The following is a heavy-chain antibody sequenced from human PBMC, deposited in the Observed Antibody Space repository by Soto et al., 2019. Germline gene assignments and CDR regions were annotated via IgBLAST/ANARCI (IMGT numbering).Heavy chain of an antibody. CDR1: GGTFSSYA. CDR3: EREVDTLFGVVTKFEP. Sequence: QVQLVQSGAEVKKPGSSVKVSCKASGGTFSSYAISWVRQAPGQGLEWMGGIIPIFGTANYAQKFQGRVTITADESTSTAYMDLSSQRSEDTELYYCEREVDTLFGVVTKFEPWGQGSLVTVSS. D-gene: IGHD3-3*01. CDR2: IIPIFGTA. V-gene: IGHV1-69*01. J-gene: IGHJ5*02.